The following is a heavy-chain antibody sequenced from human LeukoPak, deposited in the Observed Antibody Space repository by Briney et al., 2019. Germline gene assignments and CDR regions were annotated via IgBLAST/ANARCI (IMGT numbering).Heavy chain of an antibody. J-gene: IGHJ4*02. V-gene: IGHV3-30*04. D-gene: IGHD3-10*01. CDR2: ISYDGSNK. Sequence: GGSLRLSCAASGLTFSSYAMTWVRQAPGKGLEWVAVISYDGSNKYYADSVKGRFTISRDNSKNTLYLQMNSLRAEDTAVYYCAAPMVRGVILDYWGQGTLVTVSS. CDR3: AAPMVRGVILDY. CDR1: GLTFSSYA.